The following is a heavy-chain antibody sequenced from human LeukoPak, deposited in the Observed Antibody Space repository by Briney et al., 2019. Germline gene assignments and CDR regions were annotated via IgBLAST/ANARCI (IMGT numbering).Heavy chain of an antibody. D-gene: IGHD3-10*01. CDR1: GYTFTSYG. Sequence: ASVKVSCKASGYTFTSYGISWVRQAPGQGLEWMGWISAYNGNTNYAQKLQGRVTMTTDTSTSTAYMELRSLRSDDTAVYYCARDRQYYYGSGSYLPFDYWGQGTLVTVSS. CDR3: ARDRQYYYGSGSYLPFDY. CDR2: ISAYNGNT. J-gene: IGHJ4*02. V-gene: IGHV1-18*01.